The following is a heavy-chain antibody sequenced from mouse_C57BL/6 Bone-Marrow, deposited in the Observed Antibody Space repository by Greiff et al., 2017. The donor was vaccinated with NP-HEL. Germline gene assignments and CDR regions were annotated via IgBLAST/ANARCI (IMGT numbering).Heavy chain of an antibody. J-gene: IGHJ1*03. Sequence: VKLMESGAELVRPGTSVKVSCKASGYAFTNYLIEWVKQRPGQGLEWIGVINPGSGYTNYNEKFKGKATLTADKSSSTAYMQFSSLTSEDSAIYYCAGYPYGSSYWYLDVWGTGTTVTVSS. CDR3: AGYPYGSSYWYLDV. D-gene: IGHD1-1*01. V-gene: IGHV1-54*01. CDR1: GYAFTNYL. CDR2: INPGSGYT.